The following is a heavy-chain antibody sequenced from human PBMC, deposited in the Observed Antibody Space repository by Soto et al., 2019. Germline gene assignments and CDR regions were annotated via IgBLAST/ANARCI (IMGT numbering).Heavy chain of an antibody. CDR3: AKVRYSSPMGYYYGMDV. Sequence: QVQLEQSGGEVKKPGSSVKVSCKASGVTFSKFIMTWVRQAPGLGLEWVGGIIPIFGTANYAQKFLGRVTITADESTSTSYLEVSNLRSEDTAVDYCAKVRYSSPMGYYYGMDVWGQGTAVTVSS. CDR2: IIPIFGTA. V-gene: IGHV1-69*01. J-gene: IGHJ6*02. CDR1: GVTFSKFI. D-gene: IGHD6-19*01.